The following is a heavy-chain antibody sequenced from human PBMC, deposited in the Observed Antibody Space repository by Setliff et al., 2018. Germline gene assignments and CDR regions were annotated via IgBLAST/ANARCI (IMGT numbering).Heavy chain of an antibody. J-gene: IGHJ6*02. CDR3: ARGYYYGLDV. CDR1: GFTFVNYW. CDR2: VNSDGSST. V-gene: IGHV3-74*01. Sequence: GSLRLSCAASGFTFVNYWMHWVCQAPGKGLVWVSRVNSDGSSTIYADSVKGRFTISRDNAENTLYLQMNSLRAEDTAVYYCARGYYYGLDVWAQGTTVTVS.